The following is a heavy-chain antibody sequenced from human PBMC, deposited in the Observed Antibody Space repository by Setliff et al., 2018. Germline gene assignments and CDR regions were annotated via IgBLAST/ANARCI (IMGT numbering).Heavy chain of an antibody. CDR2: IIPMFGT. J-gene: IGHJ5*02. D-gene: IGHD6-13*01. CDR3: ARDGISWLNWLDP. V-gene: IGHV1-69*13. Sequence: SVKVSCKASGGTFSSYVISWVREAPGQGLEWMGGIIPMFGTNYAQKFQGRVTITADESTSTAYMELSSLRSDDTAVYYCARDGISWLNWLDPWGQGTPVTVSS. CDR1: GGTFSSYV.